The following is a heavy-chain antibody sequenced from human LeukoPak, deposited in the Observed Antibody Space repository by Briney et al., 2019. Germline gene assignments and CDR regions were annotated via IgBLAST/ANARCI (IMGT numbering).Heavy chain of an antibody. J-gene: IGHJ4*02. D-gene: IGHD4-11*01. CDR3: ARRKHLQSGSVDY. Sequence: PGESLKISCKGSGHSFTSYWIGWVRQMPGKGLEWMGIIYPGDSDTRYSPSFQGQVTISADKSISTAYLQWSSLKASDTAMYYCARRKHLQSGSVDYWGQGTLVTVSS. V-gene: IGHV5-51*01. CDR1: GHSFTSYW. CDR2: IYPGDSDT.